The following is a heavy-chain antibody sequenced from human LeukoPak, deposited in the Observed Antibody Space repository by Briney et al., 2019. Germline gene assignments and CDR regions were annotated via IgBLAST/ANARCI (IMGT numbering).Heavy chain of an antibody. CDR2: ISRSGTTI. CDR1: GFTFSDYY. V-gene: IGHV3-11*04. J-gene: IGHJ3*02. CDR3: ARERSIEYSSPSGAFDI. D-gene: IGHD6-6*01. Sequence: GSLRLSCAASGFTFSDYYMSWIRQAPGKGLEGVSYISRSGTTIYYADSVKGRFTISRDNAKNSLYLQMNSLRGEDTAVYYCARERSIEYSSPSGAFDIWGQGTMVTVSS.